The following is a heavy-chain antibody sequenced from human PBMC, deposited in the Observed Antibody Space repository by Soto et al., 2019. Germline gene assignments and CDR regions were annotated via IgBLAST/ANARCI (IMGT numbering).Heavy chain of an antibody. Sequence: ASVKVSCKASGYTFTGYYMHWVRQAPGQGLEWMGWINPNSGGTNYAQKFQGRVTMTRDTSISTAYMELSRPRSDDTAVYYCAKQQMVRDYFAYWSRGTLVTVS. D-gene: IGHD6-13*01. CDR3: AKQQMVRDYFAY. CDR1: GYTFTGYY. V-gene: IGHV1-2*02. CDR2: INPNSGGT. J-gene: IGHJ4*02.